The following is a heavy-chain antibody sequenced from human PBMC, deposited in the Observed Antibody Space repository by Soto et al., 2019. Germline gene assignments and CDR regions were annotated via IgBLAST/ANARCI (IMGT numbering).Heavy chain of an antibody. J-gene: IGHJ4*02. CDR2: IYYSGSA. CDR1: GGSISSYY. V-gene: IGHV4-59*01. Sequence: TLSLTCTVSGGSISSYYWSWIRQPPGKGLEWIGYIYYSGSANYNPSLKSRVTISVDTSKNQFSLELSSVTAADTAVYYCARDNGYSYGYTLDHWGQGTLVTVSS. CDR3: ARDNGYSYGYTLDH. D-gene: IGHD5-18*01.